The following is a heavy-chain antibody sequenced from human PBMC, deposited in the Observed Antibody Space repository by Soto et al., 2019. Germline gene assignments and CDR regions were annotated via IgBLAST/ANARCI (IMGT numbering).Heavy chain of an antibody. J-gene: IGHJ5*02. D-gene: IGHD2-2*01. CDR3: AKGSHIVVVPAASFDP. CDR2: ISGSGGST. V-gene: IGHV3-23*01. Sequence: GGSLRLSCAASGFTFSSYAMSWVRQAPGKGLEWVSAISGSGGSTYYADSVKGRFTISRDNSKNTLYLQMNSLRAEDTAVYYCAKGSHIVVVPAASFDPWGQGTLVTVSS. CDR1: GFTFSSYA.